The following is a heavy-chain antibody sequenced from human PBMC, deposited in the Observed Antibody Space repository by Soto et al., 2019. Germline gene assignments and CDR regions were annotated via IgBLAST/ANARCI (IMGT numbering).Heavy chain of an antibody. Sequence: SETLSLTCSVSGDSVTSDTYYWGWIRQPPGKGLEWIGYFLYSENTYYNPSLKSRVTISVDSSKNHFSLNLNSVTAADSAIYYCVRGRGYSTGYFDYWGQGSQVTVSS. CDR2: FLYSENT. CDR1: GDSVTSDTYY. J-gene: IGHJ4*02. D-gene: IGHD3-3*01. CDR3: VRGRGYSTGYFDY. V-gene: IGHV4-39*02.